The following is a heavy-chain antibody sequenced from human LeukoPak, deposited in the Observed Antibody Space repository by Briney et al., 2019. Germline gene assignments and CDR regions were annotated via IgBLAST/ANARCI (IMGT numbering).Heavy chain of an antibody. CDR1: GFSVSNYY. CDR2: IRVSGAT. Sequence: GGSLRLSCAGSGFSVSNYYMNCVRQGPGGGLGWVSLIRVSGATFSADSVKGRFTISRDNSKNTIYLQMNRLRVEDTAVYFCARDRAVTQVWVEFDSWGQGTQVTVSS. CDR3: ARDRAVTQVWVEFDS. J-gene: IGHJ5*01. V-gene: IGHV3-66*03. D-gene: IGHD3-16*01.